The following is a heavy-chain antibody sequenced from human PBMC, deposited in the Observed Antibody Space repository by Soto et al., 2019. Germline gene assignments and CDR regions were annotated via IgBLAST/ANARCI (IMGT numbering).Heavy chain of an antibody. CDR1: GFTFSSYA. V-gene: IGHV3-30-3*01. D-gene: IGHD2-15*01. Sequence: QVQLVESGGGVVQPGRSLRLSCAASGFTFSSYAMHWVRQAPGKGLEWVAVISYDGSNKYYADSVKGRFTISRDNSKNTLYLQMNSLRAEDTAVYYCARGWVVVAAADYYGMDVWGQGTTVTDSS. CDR3: ARGWVVVAAADYYGMDV. CDR2: ISYDGSNK. J-gene: IGHJ6*02.